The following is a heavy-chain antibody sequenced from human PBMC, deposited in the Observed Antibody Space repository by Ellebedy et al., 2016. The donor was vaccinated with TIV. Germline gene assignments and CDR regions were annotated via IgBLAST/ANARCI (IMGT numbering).Heavy chain of an antibody. Sequence: GESLKISXAASGFTFSSYAMSWVRQAPGKGLEWVSAISGSGGSTYYADSVKGRFTISRDNSKNTLYLQMNSLRAEDTAVYYCAPDGDYAVAWGQGTLVTVSS. V-gene: IGHV3-23*01. CDR3: APDGDYAVA. J-gene: IGHJ4*02. D-gene: IGHD4-17*01. CDR1: GFTFSSYA. CDR2: ISGSGGST.